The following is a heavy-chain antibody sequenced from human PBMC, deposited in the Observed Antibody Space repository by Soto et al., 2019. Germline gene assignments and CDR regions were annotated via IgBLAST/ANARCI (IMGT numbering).Heavy chain of an antibody. CDR3: VAEYSSPSPSYYFDY. CDR1: GYTFTSYG. V-gene: IGHV1-18*01. D-gene: IGHD6-6*01. CDR2: ISAYNGNT. J-gene: IGHJ4*02. Sequence: ASVKVSCKASGYTFTSYGISWVRQAPGQGLEWMGWISAYNGNTNYAQKLQGRVTMTTDTSTSTAYMELRSLRSDDTAVYYCVAEYSSPSPSYYFDYWGQGTLVTVSS.